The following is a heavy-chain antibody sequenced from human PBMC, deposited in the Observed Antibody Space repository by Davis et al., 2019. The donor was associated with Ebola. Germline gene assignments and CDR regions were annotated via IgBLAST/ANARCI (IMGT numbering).Heavy chain of an antibody. Sequence: PGGSLRLSCAASGFTFSSYWMSWVRQAPGKGLEWVANIKQDGSEKYYVDSVKGRFTISRDNAKNSLYLQMNSLRAEDTAVYYCARDRYYDFWSGPGGDYWGQGTLVTVSS. CDR1: GFTFSSYW. D-gene: IGHD3-3*01. J-gene: IGHJ4*02. CDR3: ARDRYYDFWSGPGGDY. CDR2: IKQDGSEK. V-gene: IGHV3-7*01.